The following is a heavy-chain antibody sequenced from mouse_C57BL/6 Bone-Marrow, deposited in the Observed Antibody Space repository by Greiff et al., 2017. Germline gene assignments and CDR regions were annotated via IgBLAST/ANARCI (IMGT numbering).Heavy chain of an antibody. CDR3: AREGGYYYAMDD. CDR2: INPNNGGT. D-gene: IGHD1-1*02. V-gene: IGHV1-18*01. J-gene: IGHJ4*01. CDR1: GYTFTDYN. Sequence: EVQLQQSGPELVKPGASVKIPCKASGYTFTDYNMDWVKQSHGQSLEWIGDINPNNGGTIYNQKFKGKATLTVDKSSSTAYMEIRSRTADETAVYYCAREGGYYYAMDDWGQGTSVTVSS.